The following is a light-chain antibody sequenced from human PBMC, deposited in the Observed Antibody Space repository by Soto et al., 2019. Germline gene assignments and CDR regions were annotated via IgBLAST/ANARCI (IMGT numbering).Light chain of an antibody. Sequence: QSVLTQPPSVSGAPGQRVTISCTGSSSKIGSTYDVQWYQQLPGTAPKLLIPGNTNRPSGVPDRFSGSKSGTSASLAIPGLHADAEADSYSQYYDDSLSLHYVFGTGTEVTVL. CDR1: SSKIGSTYD. J-gene: IGLJ1*01. V-gene: IGLV1-40*01. CDR3: QYYDDSLSLHYV. CDR2: GNT.